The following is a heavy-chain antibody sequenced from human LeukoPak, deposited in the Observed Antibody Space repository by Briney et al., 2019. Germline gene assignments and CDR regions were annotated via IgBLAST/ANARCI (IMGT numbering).Heavy chain of an antibody. J-gene: IGHJ4*02. D-gene: IGHD2-2*01. Sequence: GRSLRLSCAASGFTFSSYGMHWVRQAPGKGLEWVAVIWYDGSNKYYADSVKGRFTISRDNSKNTLYLQMNSLRAEDTAVYYCARDYCSSTSCYPDFDYWGRGTLVTVSS. V-gene: IGHV3-33*01. CDR3: ARDYCSSTSCYPDFDY. CDR1: GFTFSSYG. CDR2: IWYDGSNK.